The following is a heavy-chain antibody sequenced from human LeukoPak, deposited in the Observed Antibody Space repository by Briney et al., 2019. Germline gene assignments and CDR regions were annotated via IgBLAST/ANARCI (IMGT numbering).Heavy chain of an antibody. Sequence: PSETLSLTCAVYGGSFSGYYWSWIRQPPGKGLEWIGEINHSGSTNYNPSLKSRVTISVDTSKNQFSLKLSSVTAADTAVYYCARAPYEYYYYGMDVWGQGTTVTVS. D-gene: IGHD2-21*01. CDR1: GGSFSGYY. CDR3: ARAPYEYYYYGMDV. V-gene: IGHV4-34*01. CDR2: INHSGST. J-gene: IGHJ6*02.